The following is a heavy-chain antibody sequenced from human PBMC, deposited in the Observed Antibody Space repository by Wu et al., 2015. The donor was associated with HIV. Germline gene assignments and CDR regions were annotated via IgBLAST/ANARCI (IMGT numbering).Heavy chain of an antibody. J-gene: IGHJ6*02. V-gene: IGHV1-18*01. CDR2: ISAYNGNT. Sequence: QAQLVQSGAEVKKPGASVKVSCKASGYSFTTHGISWVRQAPGQGLEWMGWISAYNGNTKYAQKVQGRVSMTTDTSTSTVYMELRSLTSDDTAIYYCARRSSSLVGTVYQYYGMDVWGQGTTVTV. CDR1: GYSFTTHG. CDR3: ARRSSSLVGTVYQYYGMDV. D-gene: IGHD6-13*01.